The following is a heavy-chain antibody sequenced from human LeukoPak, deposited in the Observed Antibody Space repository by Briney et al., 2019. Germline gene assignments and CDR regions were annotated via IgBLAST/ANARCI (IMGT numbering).Heavy chain of an antibody. CDR1: GGSISSYY. CDR2: IYYSGST. V-gene: IGHV4-59*08. D-gene: IGHD3-22*01. Sequence: SETLSLTCTVSGGSISSYYWSWIRQPPGKGLEWIGYIYYSGSTYYNPSLKSRVTISVDTSKNQFSLKLSSVTAADTAVYYCARSTYYYDSSASPEFDYWGQGTLVTVSS. CDR3: ARSTYYYDSSASPEFDY. J-gene: IGHJ4*02.